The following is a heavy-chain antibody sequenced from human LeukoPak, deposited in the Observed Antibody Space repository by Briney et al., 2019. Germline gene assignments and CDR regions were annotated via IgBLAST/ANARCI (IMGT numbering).Heavy chain of an antibody. V-gene: IGHV1-3*01. CDR1: GYTFTSYA. Sequence: ASVKVSCKASGYTFTSYAMHWVRQAPGQRLEWMGWINAGNGNTKYSQKFQGRVTVTRDTSASTAYMELSSLRSEDTAVYYCARVGAAAGPYYFDYWGQGTLVTVSS. CDR3: ARVGAAAGPYYFDY. D-gene: IGHD6-13*01. J-gene: IGHJ4*02. CDR2: INAGNGNT.